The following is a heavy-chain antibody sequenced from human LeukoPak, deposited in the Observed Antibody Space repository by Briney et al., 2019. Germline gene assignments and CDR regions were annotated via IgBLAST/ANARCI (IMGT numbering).Heavy chain of an antibody. CDR3: AKDLPSGSRVY. CDR1: GFTFSSYG. V-gene: IGHV3-30*18. CDR2: ISYDGSNK. D-gene: IGHD1-26*01. J-gene: IGHJ4*02. Sequence: PGGSLRLSCAASGFTFSSYGMHWVRQAPGKGLEWVAVISYDGSNKYYADSVKGRFTISRDNSKNTLYLQMNSLRAEDTAVYYCAKDLPSGSRVYWGQGTLVTVSS.